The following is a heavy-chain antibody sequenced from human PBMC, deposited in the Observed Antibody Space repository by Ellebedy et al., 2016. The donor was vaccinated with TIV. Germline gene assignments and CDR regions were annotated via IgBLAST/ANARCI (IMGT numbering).Heavy chain of an antibody. CDR1: GFSFRSYW. D-gene: IGHD4-17*01. CDR2: MRQDGNDK. Sequence: GESLKISCAASGFSFRSYWMSWVRQAPGKGLEWVANMRQDGNDKYYVDSVRGRFTVSRDNAENSLYLQMNSLRADDTAVYYCATDGSYGDYLSPAHAFENWGQGTVVIVSS. J-gene: IGHJ3*02. CDR3: ATDGSYGDYLSPAHAFEN. V-gene: IGHV3-7*01.